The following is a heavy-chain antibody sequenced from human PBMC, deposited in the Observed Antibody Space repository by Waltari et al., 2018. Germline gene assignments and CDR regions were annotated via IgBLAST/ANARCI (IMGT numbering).Heavy chain of an antibody. J-gene: IGHJ6*02. Sequence: QVQLQESGPGLVKPSETLSLTCTVPGGSLSSYYWSWIRQPPGKGLEWIGYIYYSGSTNYTPSLKSRVTISVDTSKNQFSLKLSSVTAADTAVYYCARVGRIVGATSNYYYGMDVWGQGTTVTVSS. CDR1: GGSLSSYY. D-gene: IGHD1-26*01. V-gene: IGHV4-59*01. CDR2: IYYSGST. CDR3: ARVGRIVGATSNYYYGMDV.